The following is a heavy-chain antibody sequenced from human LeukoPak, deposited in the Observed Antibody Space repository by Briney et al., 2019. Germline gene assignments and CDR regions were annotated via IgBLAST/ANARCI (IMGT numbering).Heavy chain of an antibody. Sequence: QPGGSLRLSCAASGFTFSSYAMSWVRQAPGKGLEWVSAISGSGGSTYYADSVKGRFTISRDNSKNTLYLQMNSLRAEDTAVYYCAKDLPFPDTILTGYYTRWFDPWGQGTLVTVSS. D-gene: IGHD3-9*01. V-gene: IGHV3-23*01. CDR3: AKDLPFPDTILTGYYTRWFDP. CDR2: ISGSGGST. CDR1: GFTFSSYA. J-gene: IGHJ5*02.